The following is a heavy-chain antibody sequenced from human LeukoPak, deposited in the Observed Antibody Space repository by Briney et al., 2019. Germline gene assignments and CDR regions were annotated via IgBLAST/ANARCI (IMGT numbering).Heavy chain of an antibody. CDR3: ARHCGDYGQFFDY. V-gene: IGHV4-34*01. Sequence: SETLSLTCAVYGGSFSGYYWSWIRQPPGKGLEWIGEINHSGSTNYNPSLKSRVTISVDTSKNQFSLKLSSVTAADTAVYYRARHCGDYGQFFDYWGQGTLVTVSS. CDR2: INHSGST. CDR1: GGSFSGYY. D-gene: IGHD4-17*01. J-gene: IGHJ4*02.